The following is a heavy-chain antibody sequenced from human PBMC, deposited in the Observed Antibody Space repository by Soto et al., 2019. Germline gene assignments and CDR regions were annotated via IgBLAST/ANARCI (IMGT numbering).Heavy chain of an antibody. CDR3: AKIFTVVAVAGTETIDY. V-gene: IGHV3-30*18. CDR2: ISYDGSNK. Sequence: QVQLVESGGGVVQPGRSLRLSCAASGFTFSSYGMHWVRQAPGKGLEWVAVISYDGSNKYYADSVKGRFTISRDNSKNTLYLQMNSLRAEDTAVYYCAKIFTVVAVAGTETIDYWGQGTLVTVSS. D-gene: IGHD6-19*01. J-gene: IGHJ4*02. CDR1: GFTFSSYG.